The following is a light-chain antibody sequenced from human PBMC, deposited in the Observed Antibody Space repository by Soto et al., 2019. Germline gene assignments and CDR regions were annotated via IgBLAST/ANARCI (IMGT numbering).Light chain of an antibody. V-gene: IGLV2-14*01. Sequence: QSVLTQPASVSGSPGQSITISCTGTSSDVGIYNYVSWYQQHPGKAPKLMIYEVSNRPSGVSNRFSGSKSGNTASLTISGLQAEDEADYYCSSYTTSSTLVFGGGTQLTVL. CDR2: EVS. J-gene: IGLJ3*02. CDR1: SSDVGIYNY. CDR3: SSYTTSSTLV.